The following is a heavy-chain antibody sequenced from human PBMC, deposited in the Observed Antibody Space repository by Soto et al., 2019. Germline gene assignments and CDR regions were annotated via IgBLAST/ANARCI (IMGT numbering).Heavy chain of an antibody. CDR2: MNPNSGNT. CDR3: ARGSPGGGG. Sequence: QVQLVQSGAEVKKPGASVKVSCKASGYTFTSYDINWVRQATGQGLEWMGWMNPNSGNTGYAQKFQGRVTMTRNTSITTANRGLSSRSSEDTAVYSCARGSPGGGGWGQGTLVTVSS. V-gene: IGHV1-8*01. J-gene: IGHJ4*02. D-gene: IGHD3-16*01. CDR1: GYTFTSYD.